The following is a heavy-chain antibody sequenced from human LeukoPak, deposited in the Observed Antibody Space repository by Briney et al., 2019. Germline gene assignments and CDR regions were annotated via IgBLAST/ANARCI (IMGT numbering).Heavy chain of an antibody. CDR3: ARDNEVAARSFDY. V-gene: IGHV4-4*07. CDR2: IYTSGSN. CDR1: GGSISSYY. D-gene: IGHD6-6*01. J-gene: IGHJ4*02. Sequence: SETLSLTCTVSGGSISSYYWSWVRHPAGKGLEWIGRIYTSGSNNYNPSLKSRVTMSVDTSKNQFSLKLSSVTAADTAMYYCARDNEVAARSFDYWGQGTLVTVSS.